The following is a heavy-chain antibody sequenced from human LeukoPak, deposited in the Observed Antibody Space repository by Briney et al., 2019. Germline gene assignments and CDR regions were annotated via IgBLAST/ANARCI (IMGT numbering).Heavy chain of an antibody. CDR3: ACLRGPSDY. V-gene: IGHV3-21*01. CDR1: GFTFINYS. CDR2: ISTNSAFI. J-gene: IGHJ4*02. D-gene: IGHD4-17*01. Sequence: GGSLRLSCTASGFTFINYSMNWVRQAPGKGLEWVSSISTNSAFIYSAESVRGGCTISRDNTKNSLYLQMDSLTADDTAVYFCACLRGPSDYWGQGTLVTVSS.